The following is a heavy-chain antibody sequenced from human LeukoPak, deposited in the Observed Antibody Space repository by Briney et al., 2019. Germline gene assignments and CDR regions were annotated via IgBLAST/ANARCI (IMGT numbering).Heavy chain of an antibody. D-gene: IGHD4-17*01. CDR2: IYYSGST. CDR3: ARAMTTVTTFLDY. CDR1: GGSISSGEHY. V-gene: IGHV4-30-4*01. J-gene: IGHJ4*02. Sequence: SETLSLTCTVSGGSISSGEHYWSWVRQPPGEGLAGIEYIYYSGSTYYNPSLKSRVTISVDTSRNQFSLELSSVTATDTAVYYCARAMTTVTTFLDYWGQGTLVTVSS.